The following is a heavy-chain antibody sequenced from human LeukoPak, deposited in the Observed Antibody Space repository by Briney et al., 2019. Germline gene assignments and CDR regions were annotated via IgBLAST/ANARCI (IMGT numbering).Heavy chain of an antibody. Sequence: GGSLRLSCAASGFTFSSYWMSWVRQAPGKGLKWVANIKQDGSEKYYVDSVKGRFTISRDNAKNSLYLQMNSLRAEDTAVYYCARGRRYYDSSGYYIGYWGQGTLATVSS. CDR2: IKQDGSEK. V-gene: IGHV3-7*01. J-gene: IGHJ4*02. CDR1: GFTFSSYW. D-gene: IGHD3-22*01. CDR3: ARGRRYYDSSGYYIGY.